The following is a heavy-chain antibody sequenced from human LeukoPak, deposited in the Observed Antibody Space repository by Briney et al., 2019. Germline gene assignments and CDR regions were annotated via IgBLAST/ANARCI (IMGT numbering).Heavy chain of an antibody. Sequence: GGSLRLSCAVSGFTFSSYGMHWVRQAPGRGLEWVAFIWYDGSKQYYADSVKGRFTISRDNSKNTLYLQMNSLRAEDTAVYYCAKDLALYYYDSSGPDYWGQGTLVTVSS. CDR3: AKDLALYYYDSSGPDY. V-gene: IGHV3-30*02. J-gene: IGHJ4*02. CDR2: IWYDGSKQ. D-gene: IGHD3-22*01. CDR1: GFTFSSYG.